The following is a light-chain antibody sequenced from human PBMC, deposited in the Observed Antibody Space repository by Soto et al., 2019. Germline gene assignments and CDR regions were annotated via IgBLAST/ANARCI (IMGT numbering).Light chain of an antibody. CDR2: GAS. Sequence: IQMTQSPSSLFASVGDSVTVTCRASQSINIYLNWYQQKPEKAPTLLIYGASSLQSGVPSRFTGGGSRTDFTLTISSLQPEDFATYYCQQSYRSPYTFGQGTKLEIK. J-gene: IGKJ2*01. CDR3: QQSYRSPYT. CDR1: QSINIY. V-gene: IGKV1-39*01.